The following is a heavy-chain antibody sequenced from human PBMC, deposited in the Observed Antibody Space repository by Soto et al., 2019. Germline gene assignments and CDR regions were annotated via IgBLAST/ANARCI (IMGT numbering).Heavy chain of an antibody. CDR2: INSDGSST. J-gene: IGHJ3*02. V-gene: IGHV3-74*01. CDR1: GFTFSSYW. CDR3: ARQEQWLLDAFDI. Sequence: EVQLVESGGGLVQPGGSLRLSCAASGFTFSSYWMHWVRQAPGKGLVWVSRINSDGSSTSYADSVKGRFTISRDNAKHTLYLQMNSLRAEDTAVYYCARQEQWLLDAFDIWGQGTMVTVSS. D-gene: IGHD6-19*01.